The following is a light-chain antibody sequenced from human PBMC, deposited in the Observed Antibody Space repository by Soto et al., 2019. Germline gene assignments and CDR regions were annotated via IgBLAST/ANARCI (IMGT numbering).Light chain of an antibody. V-gene: IGKV3-15*01. J-gene: IGKJ2*01. Sequence: EVVMTQSPVTLSVSPGERATLSCRASQSVSNKLAWYQQKPGQAPRLLIYDASTRATGIPVSFSGSGSGTEFTLTISSLQSEDFAVYYCQQYNNWPETFGLGTKLEIK. CDR1: QSVSNK. CDR2: DAS. CDR3: QQYNNWPET.